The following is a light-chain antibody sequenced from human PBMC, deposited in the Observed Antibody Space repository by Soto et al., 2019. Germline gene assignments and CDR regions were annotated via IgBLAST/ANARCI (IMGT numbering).Light chain of an antibody. Sequence: QSVLTQPRSVSGSPGQSVTISCIGTSSDVGGYNYVSWYQQHPGKAPQLMIYDVSKRPSGVPDRFSGSKSGNTASLTISGLQAEDEADYYCCSYAGSNIHYVFGLETKVTVL. CDR3: CSYAGSNIHYV. J-gene: IGLJ1*01. CDR1: SSDVGGYNY. V-gene: IGLV2-11*01. CDR2: DVS.